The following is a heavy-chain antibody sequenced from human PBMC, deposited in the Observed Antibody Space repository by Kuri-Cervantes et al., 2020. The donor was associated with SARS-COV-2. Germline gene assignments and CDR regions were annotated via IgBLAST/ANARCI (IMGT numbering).Heavy chain of an antibody. CDR2: MNPNSGNT. V-gene: IGHV1-8*02. Sequence: ASVKVSCKASGYTFTSYDINWVRQATGQGLEWMGWMNPNSGNTGYAQKFQGRVTMTRDTSVSTDYMELSSLRYKDTVVYYCARAPGRYCSSTSCARGAFEIWGQGTMVTVSS. CDR3: ARAPGRYCSSTSCARGAFEI. CDR1: GYTFTSYD. J-gene: IGHJ3*02. D-gene: IGHD2-2*01.